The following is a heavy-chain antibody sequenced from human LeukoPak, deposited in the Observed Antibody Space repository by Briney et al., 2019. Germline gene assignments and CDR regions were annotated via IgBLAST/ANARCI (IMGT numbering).Heavy chain of an antibody. V-gene: IGHV3-23*01. J-gene: IGHJ4*02. D-gene: IGHD6-19*01. CDR1: GFNFANHA. Sequence: PGGSLRLSCAASGFNFANHAMSWVRQTAGKRLEWVSAISGGGDITYYADSVKGRFTISRDNAKNTLYLQMNSLRAEDTAVYYCARGYSSGLHFDYWGQGTLVTVSS. CDR2: ISGGGDIT. CDR3: ARGYSSGLHFDY.